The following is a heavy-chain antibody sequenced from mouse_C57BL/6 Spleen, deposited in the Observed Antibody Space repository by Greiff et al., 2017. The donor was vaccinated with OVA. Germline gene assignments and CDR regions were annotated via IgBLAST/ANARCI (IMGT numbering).Heavy chain of an antibody. Sequence: QVQLQQSGPELVKPGASVKISCKASGYSFTSYSIHWVKQRPGQGLAWIGWIYPGSGNTKYNEKFKGKATLTADTSSSTAYVQLSSLTSEDSAVYDCARRGSRYLEYWGQGTTLTGSS. CDR1: GYSFTSYS. CDR3: ARRGSRYLEY. CDR2: IYPGSGNT. J-gene: IGHJ2*01. V-gene: IGHV1-66*01. D-gene: IGHD1-1*01.